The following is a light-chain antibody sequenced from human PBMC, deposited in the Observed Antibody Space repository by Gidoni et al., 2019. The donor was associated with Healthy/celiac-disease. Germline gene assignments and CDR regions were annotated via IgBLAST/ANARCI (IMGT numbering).Light chain of an antibody. CDR1: QGSSSS. J-gene: IGKJ3*01. CDR2: AAS. CDR3: QQLNSYTHT. Sequence: IQLTHSPSSLSASVGDRVTITCRASQGSSSSLAWYQQKTGKAPKHLIYAASTLQSGVPPRLSGSRSGTEFTLTTSSRQPEDFATYYCQQLNSYTHTFGPXTKVDIK. V-gene: IGKV1-9*01.